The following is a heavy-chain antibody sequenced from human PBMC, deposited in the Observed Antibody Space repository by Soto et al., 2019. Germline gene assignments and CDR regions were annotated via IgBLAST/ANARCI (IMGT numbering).Heavy chain of an antibody. Sequence: ASVKVSCKASGYTFTSYSITWVRQAPGQGLEWMGWISARNGNTKYAQKLQGRVTMTTDTSTSTAYMEVRSLRSDDTAVYYCARDTAMALPDAWGQGTLVTVSS. CDR1: GYTFTSYS. D-gene: IGHD5-18*01. CDR2: ISARNGNT. V-gene: IGHV1-18*01. J-gene: IGHJ4*02. CDR3: ARDTAMALPDA.